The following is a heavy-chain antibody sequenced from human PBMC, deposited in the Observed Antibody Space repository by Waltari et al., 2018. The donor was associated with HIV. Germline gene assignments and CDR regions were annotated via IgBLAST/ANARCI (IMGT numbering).Heavy chain of an antibody. CDR3: AGFPYDSSGYPDAVDI. CDR1: GGSFSGYY. J-gene: IGHJ3*02. D-gene: IGHD3-22*01. CDR2: SNRSGST. V-gene: IGHV4-34*01. Sequence: QVQLQQWGAGLLKPSETLSLTCAVYGGSFSGYYGSWIRQPPGKGLGWIGESNRSGSTNYKPSLQLRVTISVDTSKNQFSLKLSSVTGAYTAVYYCAGFPYDSSGYPDAVDIWGQGTRVTVSS.